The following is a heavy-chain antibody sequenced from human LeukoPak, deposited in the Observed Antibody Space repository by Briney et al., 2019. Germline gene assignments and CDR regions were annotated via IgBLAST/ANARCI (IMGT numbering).Heavy chain of an antibody. CDR3: AKDRCSNGVGCYYYYMDV. CDR2: IQYGGSNE. J-gene: IGHJ6*03. Sequence: GGSLRLFCAASRFTFRRYGMHLVRQASGKGLEWVAYIQYGGSNEQYADSVKGRFSISRDSSKNILYLQMNSLRAEDTAVYYCAKDRCSNGVGCYYYYMDVWGKGTSVTISS. D-gene: IGHD2-8*01. CDR1: RFTFRRYG. V-gene: IGHV3-30*02.